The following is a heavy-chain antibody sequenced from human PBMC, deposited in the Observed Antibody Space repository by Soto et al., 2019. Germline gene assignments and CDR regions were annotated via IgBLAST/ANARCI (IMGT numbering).Heavy chain of an antibody. J-gene: IGHJ4*02. Sequence: GGSLRLSCAASGFTLTNYAMSWVRQAPGKGLEWVSSISGSGGDTYYADSVKGRFTISRDTSKSSLYLHMTSLRAEDTALYYCAKEGQYDLLAGYYYYWGQGQWSPSPQ. D-gene: IGHD3-9*01. CDR1: GFTLTNYA. CDR2: ISGSGGDT. V-gene: IGHV3-23*01. CDR3: AKEGQYDLLAGYYYY.